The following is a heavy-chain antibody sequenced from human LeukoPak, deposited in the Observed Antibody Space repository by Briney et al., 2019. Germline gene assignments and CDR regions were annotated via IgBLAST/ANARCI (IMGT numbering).Heavy chain of an antibody. CDR1: GFTFSSYE. CDR2: ISSSGSTI. V-gene: IGHV3-48*03. D-gene: IGHD5-12*01. J-gene: IGHJ4*02. CDR3: ARDPYSGYEYFDY. Sequence: GGSLRLSRAASGFTFSSYEMNWARQAPGKGLEWVSYISSSGSTIYYADSVKGRFTISRDNAKNSLYLQMNSLRAEDTAVYYCARDPYSGYEYFDYWGQGTLVTVSS.